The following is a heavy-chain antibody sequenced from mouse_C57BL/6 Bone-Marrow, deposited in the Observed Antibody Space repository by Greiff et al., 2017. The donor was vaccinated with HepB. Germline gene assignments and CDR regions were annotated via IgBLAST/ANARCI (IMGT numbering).Heavy chain of an antibody. CDR3: AYSNYDAMDY. CDR1: GYSITSGYY. J-gene: IGHJ4*01. V-gene: IGHV3-6*01. Sequence: DVKLQESGPGLVKPSQSLSLTCSVTGYSITSGYYWNWIRQFPGNKLEWMGYISYDGSNNYNPSLKNRISITRDTSKNQFFLKLNSVTTEDTATYYCAYSNYDAMDYWGQGTSVTVSS. D-gene: IGHD2-5*01. CDR2: ISYDGSN.